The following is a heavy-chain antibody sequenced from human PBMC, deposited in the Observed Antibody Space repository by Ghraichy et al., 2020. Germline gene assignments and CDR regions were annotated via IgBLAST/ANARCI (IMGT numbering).Heavy chain of an antibody. Sequence: SETLSLTCTVSGGSISSYYWSWIRQPPGKGLEWIGYIYYSGSTNYNPSLKSRVTISVDTSKNQFSLKLSSVTAADTAVYYCARLSTTVTISYYFDYWGQGTLVTVSS. J-gene: IGHJ4*02. CDR2: IYYSGST. CDR3: ARLSTTVTISYYFDY. CDR1: GGSISSYY. V-gene: IGHV4-59*01. D-gene: IGHD4-17*01.